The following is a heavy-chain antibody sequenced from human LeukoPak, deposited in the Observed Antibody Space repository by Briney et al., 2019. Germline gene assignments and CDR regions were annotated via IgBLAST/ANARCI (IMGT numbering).Heavy chain of an antibody. D-gene: IGHD3-3*01. Sequence: GASVKVSCKVSGYTLTELSMHWVRQAPGKGLEWMGGFDPEDGETIYAQKFQGRVTMTEDTSTDTAYMELSSLRSEDTAVYYCATGKENYDFWSGPDYWGQGTLVTVSS. CDR2: FDPEDGET. V-gene: IGHV1-24*01. J-gene: IGHJ4*02. CDR1: GYTLTELS. CDR3: ATGKENYDFWSGPDY.